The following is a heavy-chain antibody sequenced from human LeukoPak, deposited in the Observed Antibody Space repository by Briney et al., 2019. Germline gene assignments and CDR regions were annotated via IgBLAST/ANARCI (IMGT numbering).Heavy chain of an antibody. CDR3: ARESDSGGFSNY. CDR1: GNSISSCYY. D-gene: IGHD3-22*01. CDR2: IYHSGST. J-gene: IGHJ4*02. V-gene: IGHV4-38-2*01. Sequence: PSETLSLTCAVSGNSISSCYYWGWIRQPPGKGLEWIGTIYHSGSTSYNPSLKSRVTISVDTSENQFSLRLSSVTAADTAVYYCARESDSGGFSNYWGQGILVTVSS.